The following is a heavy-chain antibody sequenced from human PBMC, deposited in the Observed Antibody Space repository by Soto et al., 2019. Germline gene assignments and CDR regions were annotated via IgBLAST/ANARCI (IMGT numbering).Heavy chain of an antibody. CDR3: AKGEVRGIIPSYFDY. Sequence: PGGSLRLSCAASGFSFVNYAMNWVRQAPGKGLEWVSGLSGSGTSTYYADSVKGRFTISRDNSRDTLFLQMNSLRAEDTAVYYCAKGEVRGIIPSYFDYWGLGTLVTVSS. CDR2: LSGSGTST. D-gene: IGHD3-10*01. CDR1: GFSFVNYA. V-gene: IGHV3-23*01. J-gene: IGHJ4*02.